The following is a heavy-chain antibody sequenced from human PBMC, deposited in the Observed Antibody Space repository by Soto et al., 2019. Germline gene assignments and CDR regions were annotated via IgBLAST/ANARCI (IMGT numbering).Heavy chain of an antibody. CDR2: ISGSGGST. J-gene: IGHJ4*02. V-gene: IGHV3-23*01. Sequence: GGSLRLSCAASGFTFSSYAMSWFRQAPGKGLEWVSAISGSGGSTYYADSVKGRFTISRDNSKNTLYLQMNSLRAEDTAVYYCAKTRGSIAAAGTRGSPFDYWGQGTLVTVSS. D-gene: IGHD6-13*01. CDR1: GFTFSSYA. CDR3: AKTRGSIAAAGTRGSPFDY.